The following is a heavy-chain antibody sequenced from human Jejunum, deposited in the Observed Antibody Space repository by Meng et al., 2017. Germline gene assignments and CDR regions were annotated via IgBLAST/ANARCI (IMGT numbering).Heavy chain of an antibody. J-gene: IGHJ4*02. Sequence: QGLVQASGPGLVTRSRPLSLLGSLSGGSASSARYQWSWLRQPPGKGLEWIGYASTNYNPSLKSRVTISVDTSKNKFSLRLTSVTAADTAVYYCARDHMGSLDYWGQGILVTVSS. D-gene: IGHD1-26*01. CDR3: ARDHMGSLDY. V-gene: IGHV4-61*01. CDR2: AST. CDR1: GGSASSARYQ.